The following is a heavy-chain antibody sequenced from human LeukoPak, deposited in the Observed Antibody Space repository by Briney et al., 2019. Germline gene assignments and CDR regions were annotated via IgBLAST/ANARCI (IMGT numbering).Heavy chain of an antibody. CDR2: IYYSGST. CDR1: GGSISSGDYY. V-gene: IGHV4-30-4*01. J-gene: IGHJ4*02. Sequence: SETLSLTCAVSGGSISSGDYYWSWIRQPPGKGLEWIGYIYYSGSTSYNPSLKGRVTISVDTSKNQFSLKLTSVTATDTAVYYCARGPNYVWGSYRYFDYWGQGTLVTVSS. D-gene: IGHD3-16*02. CDR3: ARGPNYVWGSYRYFDY.